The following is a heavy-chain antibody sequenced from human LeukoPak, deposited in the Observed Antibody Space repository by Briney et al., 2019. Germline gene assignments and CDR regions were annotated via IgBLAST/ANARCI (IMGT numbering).Heavy chain of an antibody. D-gene: IGHD3-22*01. Sequence: SVKVSCKASGGTFSSYAISWVRQAPGQGLEWMGRIIPIFGTANYAQKFQGRVTITTDESTSTAYMELSGLRSEDTAVYDCAREKEVVVITPGAFDIWGQGTMVTVSS. CDR1: GGTFSSYA. V-gene: IGHV1-69*05. J-gene: IGHJ3*02. CDR3: AREKEVVVITPGAFDI. CDR2: IIPIFGTA.